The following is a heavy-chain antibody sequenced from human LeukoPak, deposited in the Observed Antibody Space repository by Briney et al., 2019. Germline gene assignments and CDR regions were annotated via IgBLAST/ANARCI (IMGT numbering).Heavy chain of an antibody. D-gene: IGHD6-13*01. J-gene: IGHJ5*02. V-gene: IGHV4-31*03. CDR3: ARNRPPTPGIAADGGWFDP. Sequence: TPSETLSLTCTVSGGSISSSSYYWSWIRQHPGKGLEWIGYIYYSGSTYYNPSLKSRVTISVDTSKNQFSLKLSSVTAADTAVYYCARNRPPTPGIAADGGWFDPWGQGTLVTVSS. CDR1: GGSISSSSYY. CDR2: IYYSGST.